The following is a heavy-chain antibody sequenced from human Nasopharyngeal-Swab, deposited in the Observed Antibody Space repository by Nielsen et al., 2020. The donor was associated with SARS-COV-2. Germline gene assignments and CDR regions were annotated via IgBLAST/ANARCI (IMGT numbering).Heavy chain of an antibody. CDR3: AKGGYCSSTSCYIDY. V-gene: IGHV3-23*01. CDR1: GFTFSSYA. CDR2: ISGSGGST. J-gene: IGHJ4*02. D-gene: IGHD2-2*02. Sequence: GGSLRLSCAASGFTFSSYAMSWVRQAPGKGLEWVSAISGSGGSTYCADSVKGRFTISRDNSKNTLYLQMNSLRAEDTAVYYCAKGGYCSSTSCYIDYWGQGTLVTVSS.